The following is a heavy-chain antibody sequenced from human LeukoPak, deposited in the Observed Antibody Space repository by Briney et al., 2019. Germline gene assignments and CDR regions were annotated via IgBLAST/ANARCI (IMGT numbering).Heavy chain of an antibody. D-gene: IGHD6-6*01. CDR1: GFTFSSYG. J-gene: IGHJ4*02. CDR3: AKDGDTSSFLFHY. V-gene: IGHV3-23*01. Sequence: GSLRLSCAASGFTFSSYGMSWVRQAPGKGLEWVSAISGSGGSTYYADSVKGRFTISRDNSKNTTYLQMNSLRAEDTAVYYCAKDGDTSSFLFHYWGQGTLVTVSS. CDR2: ISGSGGST.